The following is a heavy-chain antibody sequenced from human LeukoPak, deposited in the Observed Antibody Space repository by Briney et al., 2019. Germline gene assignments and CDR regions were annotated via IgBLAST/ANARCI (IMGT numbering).Heavy chain of an antibody. CDR3: AKVVQYTASTGTGLDY. Sequence: GVSLRLSCVASGFTFSNYGMHWVRQAPGKGLDWVAVIWYDGSYKYYADSVKGRFTISRENPKNTLYLQMDSLRAEDTAIYYCAKVVQYTASTGTGLDYWGQGTLVTVSS. J-gene: IGHJ4*02. D-gene: IGHD1-1*01. CDR1: GFTFSNYG. CDR2: IWYDGSYK. V-gene: IGHV3-33*06.